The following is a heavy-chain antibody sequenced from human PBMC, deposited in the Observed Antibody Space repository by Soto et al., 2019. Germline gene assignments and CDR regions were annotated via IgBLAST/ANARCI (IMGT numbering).Heavy chain of an antibody. CDR2: IYYSGST. CDR1: GGSISSGGYY. Sequence: KASETLSLTCTVSGGSISSGGYYWIWIRQHPGKGLEWIGYIYYSGSTYYNPSLKSRVTISVDTSKNQFSLKLSSVTAADTAVYYCAREIVGARSYYYYYGMDVWGQGTTVTVSS. CDR3: AREIVGARSYYYYYGMDV. V-gene: IGHV4-31*03. J-gene: IGHJ6*02. D-gene: IGHD1-26*01.